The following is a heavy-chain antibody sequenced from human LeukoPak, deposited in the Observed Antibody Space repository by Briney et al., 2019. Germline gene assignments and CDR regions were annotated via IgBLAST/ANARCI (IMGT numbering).Heavy chain of an antibody. CDR3: ARAGYYDFWSGYYPTLFDY. CDR1: GFTFSSYS. D-gene: IGHD3-3*01. J-gene: IGHJ4*02. CDR2: ISSSSSTI. V-gene: IGHV3-48*02. Sequence: QSGGSLRLSCAASGFTFSSYSMNWVRQAPGKGLEWVSYISSSSSTIYYADSVKGRFTISRDNAKNSLYLQVNSLRDEDTAVYYCARAGYYDFWSGYYPTLFDYWGQGTLVTVSS.